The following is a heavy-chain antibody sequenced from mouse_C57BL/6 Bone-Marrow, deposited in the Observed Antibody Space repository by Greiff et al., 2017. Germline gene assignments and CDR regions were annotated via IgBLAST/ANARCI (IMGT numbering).Heavy chain of an antibody. CDR1: GYTFTGYW. Sequence: VQRVEPGAELMKPGASVKLSCKATGYTFTGYWIEWVKQRPGHGLEWIGEILPGSGSTNYNEKFKGKATFTADTSSNTAYMQLSSLATEDSAIYCCAEAWAWFDYWGQGTLVTVSA. CDR3: AEAWAWFDY. J-gene: IGHJ3*01. CDR2: ILPGSGST. D-gene: IGHD4-1*01. V-gene: IGHV1-9*01.